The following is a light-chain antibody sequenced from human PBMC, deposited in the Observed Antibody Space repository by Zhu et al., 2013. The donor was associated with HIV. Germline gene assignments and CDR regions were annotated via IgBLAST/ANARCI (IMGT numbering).Light chain of an antibody. CDR2: SAS. CDR1: QRIGTY. Sequence: DIQMTQSPSSVSASVGDRVAISCRASQRIGTYLAWYQQKSGKAPILLIHSASTLQSGVPSRFGGSGSGTDFTLIISSLQPEDLATYYCQQTYSFPLTFGGGTTVQI. V-gene: IGKV1-12*01. CDR3: QQTYSFPLT. J-gene: IGKJ4*01.